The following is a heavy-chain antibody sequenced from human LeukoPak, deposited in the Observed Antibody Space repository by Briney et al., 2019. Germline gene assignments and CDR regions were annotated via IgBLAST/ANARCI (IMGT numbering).Heavy chain of an antibody. CDR2: IKQDGSEK. CDR3: ARSLYYYDSSGYYPSALDY. J-gene: IGHJ4*02. D-gene: IGHD3-22*01. Sequence: GGSLRLSCAASGFTFSSYWMSWVRQAPGKGLEWVAHIKQDGSEKYYVDSVKGRFTISRDNAKNSLYLQMNSLRAEDTAVYYCARSLYYYDSSGYYPSALDYWGQGTLVTVSS. CDR1: GFTFSSYW. V-gene: IGHV3-7*05.